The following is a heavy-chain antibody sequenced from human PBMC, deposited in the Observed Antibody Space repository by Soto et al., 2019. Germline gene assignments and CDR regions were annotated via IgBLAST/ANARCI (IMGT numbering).Heavy chain of an antibody. D-gene: IGHD3-16*01. CDR3: ARGVFIGEYVWGSLETYYFDY. CDR1: GYTLTSYA. J-gene: IGHJ4*01. V-gene: IGHV1-3*01. Sequence: GASVKVSCKASGYTLTSYAMHWVRQAPGQRLEWMGWINAGNGNTKYSQKFQGRVTITRDTSASTAYMELSSLRSEDTAVYYCARGVFIGEYVWGSLETYYFDYXX. CDR2: INAGNGNT.